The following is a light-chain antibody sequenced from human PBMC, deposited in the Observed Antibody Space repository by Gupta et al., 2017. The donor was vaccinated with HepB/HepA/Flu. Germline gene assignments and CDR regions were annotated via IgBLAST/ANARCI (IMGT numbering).Light chain of an antibody. CDR1: SSDVGSYDY. CDR2: DVS. CDR3: TSYTARSTLE. V-gene: IGLV2-14*03. Sequence: QSALTQPATVSRSPGQSITISCTGTSSDVGSYDYVSWYQQHPGRPPKLIIFDVSNRPSGVSSRCSGSKSGNTASLIISGLQAEDEADYYCTSYTARSTLEIGGGTRLTVL. J-gene: IGLJ2*01.